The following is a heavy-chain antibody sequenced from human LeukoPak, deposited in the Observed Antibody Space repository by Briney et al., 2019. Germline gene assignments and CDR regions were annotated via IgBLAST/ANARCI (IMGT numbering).Heavy chain of an antibody. CDR2: VYHSGNT. D-gene: IGHD6-13*01. CDR1: GGSITSYY. Sequence: SETLSLTCTVSGGSITSYYLNWIRQPPGKGLEWIGYVYHSGNTNYNPSLKSRVTISVDTSKNQFSLNLRSASAADTAVYYCAKDVASSSGFDSWGQGTLVTVSS. CDR3: AKDVASSSGFDS. V-gene: IGHV4-59*01. J-gene: IGHJ4*02.